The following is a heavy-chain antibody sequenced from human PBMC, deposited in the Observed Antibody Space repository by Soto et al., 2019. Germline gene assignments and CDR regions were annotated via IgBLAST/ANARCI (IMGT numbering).Heavy chain of an antibody. D-gene: IGHD3-10*01. CDR3: ARIWFGYRRYYFDY. Sequence: QLQLQESGPGLVKPSQTLSLTCTVSGASISSGDYYWSWLRQPPGKGLEWIGYIYHSGNTYYNPSLKRRFTTSVDTPKTQFALKLTSVTAGDTAVYYWARIWFGYRRYYFDYWGQGTLVTVSA. CDR2: IYHSGNT. J-gene: IGHJ4*02. CDR1: GASISSGDYY. V-gene: IGHV4-30-4*01.